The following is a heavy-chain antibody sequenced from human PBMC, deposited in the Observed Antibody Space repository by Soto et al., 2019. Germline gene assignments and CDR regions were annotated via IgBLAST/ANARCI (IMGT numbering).Heavy chain of an antibody. CDR3: ARDIAVPAAIDWFDP. D-gene: IGHD2-2*01. CDR1: GGTFSSYA. J-gene: IGHJ5*02. CDR2: IIPIFGTA. Sequence: SVKVSCKASGGTFSSYAISWVRQAPGQGLEWMGGIIPIFGTANYAQKFQGRVTITADESTSTAYMELSSLRSEDTAVYYCARDIAVPAAIDWFDPWGQGTLVTVSS. V-gene: IGHV1-69*13.